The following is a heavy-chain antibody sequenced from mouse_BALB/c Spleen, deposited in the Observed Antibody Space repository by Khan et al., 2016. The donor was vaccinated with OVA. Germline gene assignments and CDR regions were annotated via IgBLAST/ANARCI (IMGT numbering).Heavy chain of an antibody. CDR3: ARAFYNGAWFAY. V-gene: IGHV2-9*02. D-gene: IGHD1-3*01. Sequence: QVQLKESGPGLVAPSQTLSITCTVSGFSLSNYGIHWVRQSPGKGLEWLGVIWAAGSTNHNSALMSRLSISKDNSKSQVFLKMNSLQTDDTAMYYCARAFYNGAWFAYWGQGTLVTVSA. J-gene: IGHJ3*01. CDR2: IWAAGST. CDR1: GFSLSNYG.